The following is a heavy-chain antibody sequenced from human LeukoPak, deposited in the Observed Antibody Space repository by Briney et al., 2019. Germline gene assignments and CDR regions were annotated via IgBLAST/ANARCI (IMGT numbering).Heavy chain of an antibody. Sequence: SETLSLTCTVSGGSINNYYWNWIRQPPGKGLEWIGYIYYSGSTNYNPSLRSRVTISVDTSKNQFSMKLNSVTAADTAVYYCARYGLDHYGSGRNGMDVWGQGTTVTVSS. CDR2: IYYSGST. CDR3: ARYGLDHYGSGRNGMDV. CDR1: GGSINNYY. V-gene: IGHV4-59*01. D-gene: IGHD3-10*01. J-gene: IGHJ6*02.